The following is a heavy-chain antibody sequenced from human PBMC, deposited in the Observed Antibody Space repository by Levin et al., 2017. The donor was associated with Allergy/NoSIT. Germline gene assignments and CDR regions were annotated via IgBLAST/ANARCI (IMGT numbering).Heavy chain of an antibody. CDR2: IWYDGSNK. V-gene: IGHV3-33*01. CDR3: ARGVIKRGYCSGGSCSRFDY. J-gene: IGHJ4*02. D-gene: IGHD2-15*01. CDR1: GFTFSSYG. Sequence: GGSLRLSCAASGFTFSSYGMHWVRQAPGKGLEWVAVIWYDGSNKYYADSVKGRFTISRDNSKNTLYLQMNSLRAEDTAVYYCARGVIKRGYCSGGSCSRFDYWGQGTLVTVSS.